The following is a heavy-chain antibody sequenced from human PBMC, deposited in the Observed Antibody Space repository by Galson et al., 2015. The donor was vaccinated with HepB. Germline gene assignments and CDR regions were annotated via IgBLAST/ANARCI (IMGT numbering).Heavy chain of an antibody. Sequence: SLRLSCAASGFTFSSYGMHWVRQAPGKGLEWVAVISYDGSNKYYADSVKGRFTISRDNSKNTLYLQMNSLRAEDTAVYYCASPAFKVVPAAIFYYYGMDVWGQGTTVTVSS. J-gene: IGHJ6*02. CDR2: ISYDGSNK. D-gene: IGHD2-2*02. V-gene: IGHV3-30*03. CDR3: ASPAFKVVPAAIFYYYGMDV. CDR1: GFTFSSYG.